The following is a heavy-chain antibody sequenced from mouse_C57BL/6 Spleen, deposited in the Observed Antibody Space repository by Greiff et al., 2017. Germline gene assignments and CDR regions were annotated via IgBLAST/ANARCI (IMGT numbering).Heavy chain of an antibody. CDR3: ARRESVIYYDYDEYAMDY. CDR2: IYWDDDK. D-gene: IGHD2-4*01. J-gene: IGHJ4*01. V-gene: IGHV8-12*01. Sequence: QVTLKVCGPGILQSSQTLSLTCSFSGFSLSTSGMGVSWIRQPSGKGLEWLAHIYWDDDKRYNPSLKSRLTISKDTSRNQVFLKITSVDTADTATYYCARRESVIYYDYDEYAMDYWGQGTSVTVSS. CDR1: GFSLSTSGMG.